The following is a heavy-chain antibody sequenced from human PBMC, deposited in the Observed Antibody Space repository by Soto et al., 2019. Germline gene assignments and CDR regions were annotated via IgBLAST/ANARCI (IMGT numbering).Heavy chain of an antibody. J-gene: IGHJ5*02. CDR3: ARVSGSSWYWFDP. CDR1: GYIFTTYW. CDR2: IYPGDSDT. D-gene: IGHD6-13*01. Sequence: GESLKISCKGSGYIFTTYWIGWVRQMPGKGLEWMGIIYPGDSDTRYSPSFQGQVTISADKSISTAYLEWSSLKASDTAMYYCARVSGSSWYWFDPWGQGTLVTVSS. V-gene: IGHV5-51*01.